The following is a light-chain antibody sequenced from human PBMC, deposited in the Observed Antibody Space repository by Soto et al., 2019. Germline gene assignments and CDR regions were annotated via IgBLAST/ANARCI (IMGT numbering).Light chain of an antibody. Sequence: QSVLTQPPSVSEAPGQRVTISCTGSSSNIGAGYEAHWYQQVPGTAPKLLIYENNNRPSGVPDRCSGSKSGTSASLAITGLQADDEAEYYCQSYDSSLSGYVFGTGTMLTVL. J-gene: IGLJ1*01. CDR3: QSYDSSLSGYV. V-gene: IGLV1-40*01. CDR2: ENN. CDR1: SSNIGAGYE.